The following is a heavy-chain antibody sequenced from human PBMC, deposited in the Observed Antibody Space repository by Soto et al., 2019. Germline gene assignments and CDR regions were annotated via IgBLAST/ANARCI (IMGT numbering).Heavy chain of an antibody. J-gene: IGHJ4*02. CDR2: INAGNGNT. V-gene: IGHV1-3*05. CDR1: GYTFTSYA. D-gene: IGHD2-21*02. Sequence: QVQLVQSGAEEKKPGASVKVSCKASGYTFTSYAMHWVRQAPGQRLEWMGWINAGNGNTKYSQKFQGRVTITRDTSASTADMEVSSLRSEDTAVYYCARSIVVVTALDYWGQRTLVTVSS. CDR3: ARSIVVVTALDY.